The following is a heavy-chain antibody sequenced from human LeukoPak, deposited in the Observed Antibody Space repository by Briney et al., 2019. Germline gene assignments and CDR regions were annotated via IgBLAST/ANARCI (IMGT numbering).Heavy chain of an antibody. CDR3: ARRVGASQRGFDY. J-gene: IGHJ4*02. V-gene: IGHV5-51*01. CDR2: IYPGDSDI. CDR1: GYTFTNYW. Sequence: GESLQTSCSGPGYTFTNYWIGWVRPMPGKGLVWMGIIYPGDSDIRYSPSFQGQVTISADKSITTAYLQWSSLKASDTAMYYCARRVGASQRGFDYWGQGTLVTVSS. D-gene: IGHD1-26*01.